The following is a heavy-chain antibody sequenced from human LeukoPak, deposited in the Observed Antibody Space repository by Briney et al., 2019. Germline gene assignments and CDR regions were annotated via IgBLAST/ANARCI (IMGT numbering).Heavy chain of an antibody. CDR3: ARDLVGATVPD. D-gene: IGHD1-26*01. CDR1: GFTVSNNY. J-gene: IGHJ4*02. Sequence: GSLRLSCAASGFTVSNNYMTWVRQAPGKGPEWVSVIHIGGDTYYADSVKGRFTISRDNSKNTLYLQINSLRVEDTAVYYCARDLVGATVPDWGQGTLVTVSS. CDR2: IHIGGDT. V-gene: IGHV3-53*01.